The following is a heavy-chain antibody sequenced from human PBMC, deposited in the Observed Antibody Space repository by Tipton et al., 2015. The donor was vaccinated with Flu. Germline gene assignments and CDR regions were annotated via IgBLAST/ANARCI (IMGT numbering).Heavy chain of an antibody. V-gene: IGHV3-23*01. CDR1: GFTFSSYV. CDR2: IGGSGGST. J-gene: IGHJ4*02. CDR3: AKLAGLGLQWYFHY. D-gene: IGHD4-11*01. Sequence: SGFTFSSYVMSWVRQAPGKGLEWVSAIGGSGGSTHYADSVKGRFTVSRDNSKNTLYLQMNSLRAEDTAVYYCAKLAGLGLQWYFHYWGQGNPVTVSS.